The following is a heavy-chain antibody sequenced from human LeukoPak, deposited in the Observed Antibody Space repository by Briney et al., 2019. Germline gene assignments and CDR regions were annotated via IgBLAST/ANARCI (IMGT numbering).Heavy chain of an antibody. J-gene: IGHJ4*02. V-gene: IGHV1-8*01. Sequence: ASVKVSCKASGYTFTSYDINWVRQATGQGLEGMGWMNPNSGNTGYAQKFQGRVTMTRNTSISTAYMELSSLRSEDTAVYYCARALSIAAAGRVIYYFDYWGQGTLVTVSS. CDR3: ARALSIAAAGRVIYYFDY. CDR1: GYTFTSYD. D-gene: IGHD6-13*01. CDR2: MNPNSGNT.